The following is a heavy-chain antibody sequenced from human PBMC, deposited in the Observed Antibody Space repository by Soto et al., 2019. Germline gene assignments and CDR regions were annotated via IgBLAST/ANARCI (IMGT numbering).Heavy chain of an antibody. CDR1: GGSISSYY. CDR2: IYYSGST. Sequence: SETLSLTCTVSGGSISSYYWSWIRQPPGKGLEWIGYIYYSGSTNYNPSLKSRVTISVDTSKNQFSLKLSSVTAADTAVYYCAREGRGSTEHWGQGTLVIVSS. D-gene: IGHD2-2*01. CDR3: AREGRGSTEH. J-gene: IGHJ1*01. V-gene: IGHV4-59*01.